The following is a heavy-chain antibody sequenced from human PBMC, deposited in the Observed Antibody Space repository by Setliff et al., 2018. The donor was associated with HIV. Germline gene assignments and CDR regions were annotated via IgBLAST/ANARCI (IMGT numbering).Heavy chain of an antibody. CDR2: VNPLLGLR. CDR1: GYTFTDHH. Sequence: ASVKVSCNASGYTFTDHHIHWMRQAPGHGLEWIGIVNPLLGLRSHSQKLQGRVTLTWDTSTSTVYMELTTLRSEDTAFYYCARAPYRSGWYGVDYWGQGTLVTV. V-gene: IGHV1-46*04. D-gene: IGHD6-19*01. J-gene: IGHJ4*02. CDR3: ARAPYRSGWYGVDY.